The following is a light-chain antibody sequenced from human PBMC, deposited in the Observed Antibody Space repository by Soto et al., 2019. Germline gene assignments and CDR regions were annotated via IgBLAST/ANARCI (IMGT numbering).Light chain of an antibody. CDR1: QSVNYN. V-gene: IGKV3D-11*03. Sequence: IVLTQSPSTLSGSPGERATLSWRASQSVNYNLAWYQQKTGQAPRLLIYDASNRASGIPPRFSGSGYGTDFNLAISGLETEDLAVYYCQQRYNWPWTFGQGTKVDIK. CDR3: QQRYNWPWT. J-gene: IGKJ1*01. CDR2: DAS.